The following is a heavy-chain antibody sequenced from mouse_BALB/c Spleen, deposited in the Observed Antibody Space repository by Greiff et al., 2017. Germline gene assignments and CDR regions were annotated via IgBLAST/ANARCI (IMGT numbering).Heavy chain of an antibody. CDR2: ISSGSSTI. Sequence: DVQLVESGGGLVQPGGSRKLSCAASGFTFSSFGMHWVRQAPEKGLEWVAYISSGSSTIYYADTVKGRFTISRDNPKNTLFLQMTSLRSEDTAMYYCARWAFGYFDYWGQGTTLTVSS. V-gene: IGHV5-17*02. CDR1: GFTFSSFG. CDR3: ARWAFGYFDY. J-gene: IGHJ2*01.